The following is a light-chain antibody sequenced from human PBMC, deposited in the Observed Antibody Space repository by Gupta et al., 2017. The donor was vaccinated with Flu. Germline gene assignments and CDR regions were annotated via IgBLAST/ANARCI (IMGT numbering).Light chain of an antibody. V-gene: IGKV1-27*01. CDR3: QKNDSAPWT. Sequence: IEMTQSPPSLSASVGDRVTITCRASRGISDYLAWFHQKPGKAPELLIYGASTLHSGVPSRFSGGGSGTDFTLTISSLQPEDVGTYYCQKNDSAPWTFGQGTKVEIE. CDR1: RGISDY. J-gene: IGKJ1*01. CDR2: GAS.